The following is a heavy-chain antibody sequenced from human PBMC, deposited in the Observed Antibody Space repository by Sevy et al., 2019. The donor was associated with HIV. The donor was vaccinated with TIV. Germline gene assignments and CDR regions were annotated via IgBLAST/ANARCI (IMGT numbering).Heavy chain of an antibody. CDR2: ISGSGGST. CDR1: GFTFSSYA. Sequence: GGCLRLSCAASGFTFSSYAMSWVRQAPGKGLEWVSAISGSGGSTYYADSVKGRFTISRDNSKNTLYLQMNSLRAEDTAVYYCAKDGPLPPPYSSGWFSGVREGIIDYWGQGTLVTVSS. V-gene: IGHV3-23*01. J-gene: IGHJ4*02. D-gene: IGHD6-19*01. CDR3: AKDGPLPPPYSSGWFSGVREGIIDY.